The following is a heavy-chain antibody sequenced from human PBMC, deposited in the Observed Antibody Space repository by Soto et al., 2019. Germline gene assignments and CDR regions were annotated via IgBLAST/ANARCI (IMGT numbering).Heavy chain of an antibody. D-gene: IGHD3-3*01. CDR3: ARGRLRYYDFWSGSNPDNWFDP. CDR1: GGSVSSGSYY. CDR2: IYYSGST. J-gene: IGHJ5*02. V-gene: IGHV4-61*01. Sequence: SETLSLTCTVSGGSVSSGSYYWSWIRQPPWKGLEWIGYIYYSGSTNYNPSLKSRVTISVDTSKNQFSLKLSSVTAADTAVYYCARGRLRYYDFWSGSNPDNWFDPWGQGXLVTVSS.